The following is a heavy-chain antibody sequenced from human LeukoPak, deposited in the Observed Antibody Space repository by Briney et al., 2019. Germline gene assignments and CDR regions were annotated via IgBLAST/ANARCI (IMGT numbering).Heavy chain of an antibody. J-gene: IGHJ4*02. CDR2: ISGSGGST. Sequence: GGSLRLSCAASGFTFSSYAMSWVRQAPGKGLEWVSAISGSGGSTYYADSVKGRFTISRDNSKNTLYLQTNSLRAEDTAVYYCAKAVWGSYLFDYWGQGTLVTVSS. D-gene: IGHD3-16*02. V-gene: IGHV3-23*01. CDR1: GFTFSSYA. CDR3: AKAVWGSYLFDY.